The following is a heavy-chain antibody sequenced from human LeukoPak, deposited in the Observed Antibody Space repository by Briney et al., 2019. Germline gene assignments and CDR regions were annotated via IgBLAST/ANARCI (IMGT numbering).Heavy chain of an antibody. Sequence: GGSLRLSCAASGFTFSSYSMNWVRQAPGKGLEWVSSISSSSSYIYYADSVKGRFTISRDNAKNSLYLQMNSLRAEDTAVYYCARKRTTSYAFDIGGQGTMVTVSS. CDR1: GFTFSSYS. CDR2: ISSSSSYI. J-gene: IGHJ3*02. CDR3: ARKRTTSYAFDI. V-gene: IGHV3-21*01. D-gene: IGHD4-17*01.